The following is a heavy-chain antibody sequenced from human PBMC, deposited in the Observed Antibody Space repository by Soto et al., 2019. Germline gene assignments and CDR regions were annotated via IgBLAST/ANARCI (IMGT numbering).Heavy chain of an antibody. CDR2: ISSSSSYI. D-gene: IGHD3-16*01. J-gene: IGHJ4*02. CDR3: ARASSWGFLFDY. CDR1: GFTFSSYS. Sequence: PGGSLRLSCAASGFTFSSYSMNWVRQAPGKGLEWVSSISSSSSYIYYADSVKGRFTISRDNAKNSLYLQMNSLRAEDTAVYYCARASSWGFLFDYWGQGTLVTVSS. V-gene: IGHV3-21*01.